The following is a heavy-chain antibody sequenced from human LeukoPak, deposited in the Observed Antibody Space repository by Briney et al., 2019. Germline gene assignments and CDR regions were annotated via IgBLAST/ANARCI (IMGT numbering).Heavy chain of an antibody. CDR1: GGSISSYY. CDR3: ARGKIWSPVYLSH. Sequence: SSETLSLTCIVSGGSISSYYWSWIRQPPGKGLEWIGNIYSSGTTNYNPSLKSRVTISMDTSKNQFSLKLSSVTAADTAVYYCARGKIWSPVYLSHWGQGTLDTVSS. V-gene: IGHV4-59*13. D-gene: IGHD3-10*01. J-gene: IGHJ4*02. CDR2: IYSSGTT.